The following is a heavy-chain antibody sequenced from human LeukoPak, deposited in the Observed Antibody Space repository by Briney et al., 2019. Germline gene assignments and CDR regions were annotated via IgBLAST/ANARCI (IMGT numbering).Heavy chain of an antibody. V-gene: IGHV3-23*01. CDR1: GFTFNTNA. J-gene: IGHJ4*02. CDR2: ISGRTGGT. D-gene: IGHD6-13*01. Sequence: GGSLRLSCAASGFTFNTNAMSWVRQAPGKGLEWVSAISGRTGGTYYADSVKGRFTISRDNSENTLYLQMNRLRAEDTARYYCAKDRQQLANLDYWGQGTLVTVSS. CDR3: AKDRQQLANLDY.